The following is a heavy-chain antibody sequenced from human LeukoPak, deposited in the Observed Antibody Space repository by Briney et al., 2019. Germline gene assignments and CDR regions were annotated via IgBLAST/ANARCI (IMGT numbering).Heavy chain of an antibody. CDR1: GFTFSDHY. D-gene: IGHD1-26*01. Sequence: RSGGSLRLSCAASGFTFSDHYMDWVRQAPGKGLEWVSGINWNGGSTGYADSVKGRFTISRDNAKNSLYLQMNSLRAEDTALYYCARGDSGSYFSAFDIWGQGTMVTVSS. CDR3: ARGDSGSYFSAFDI. CDR2: INWNGGST. V-gene: IGHV3-20*04. J-gene: IGHJ3*02.